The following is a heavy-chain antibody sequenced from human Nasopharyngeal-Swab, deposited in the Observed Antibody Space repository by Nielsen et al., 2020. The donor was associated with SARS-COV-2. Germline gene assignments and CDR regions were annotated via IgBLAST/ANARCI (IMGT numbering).Heavy chain of an antibody. J-gene: IGHJ6*02. D-gene: IGHD5-18*01. CDR3: ARDRDTAMVAYYNYYGMDV. CDR2: ISYDGSNK. Sequence: GGSLRLSCAASGFTFSSYPMHWVRQAPGKGLEWVAVISYDGSNKYYADSVKGRFTISRDNSKNMLYLQMNSLRAEDTAVYYCARDRDTAMVAYYNYYGMDVWGQGTTVTVSS. V-gene: IGHV3-30-3*01. CDR1: GFTFSSYP.